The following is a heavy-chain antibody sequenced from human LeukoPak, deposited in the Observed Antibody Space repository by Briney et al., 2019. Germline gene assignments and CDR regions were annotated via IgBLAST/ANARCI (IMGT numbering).Heavy chain of an antibody. CDR1: GGSFSGYC. CDR3: ARSNPYYYGSGSYFHY. CDR2: INHSGST. Sequence: PSETLSLTCAVYGGSFSGYCWSWIRQPPGKGLEWIGEINHSGSTNYNPSLKSRVTISVDTSKNQFSLKLSSVTAADTAVYYCARSNPYYYGSGSYFHYWGQGTLVTVSS. J-gene: IGHJ4*02. D-gene: IGHD3-10*01. V-gene: IGHV4-34*01.